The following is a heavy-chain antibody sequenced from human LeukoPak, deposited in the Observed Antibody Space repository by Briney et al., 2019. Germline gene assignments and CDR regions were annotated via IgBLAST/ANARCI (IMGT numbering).Heavy chain of an antibody. CDR2: MWYDGSRE. CDR1: GFILSTHG. D-gene: IGHD1-26*01. V-gene: IGHV3-33*01. CDR3: ARDLSFGSLDF. Sequence: GGSLRLSCAASGFILSTHGMHWVRQAPGKGLEWVAGMWYDGSREDYADSVKGRFTISRDMSKNTLNLQMNSLRVEDTAMFYCARDLSFGSLDFRGQGTLVTVSS. J-gene: IGHJ4*02.